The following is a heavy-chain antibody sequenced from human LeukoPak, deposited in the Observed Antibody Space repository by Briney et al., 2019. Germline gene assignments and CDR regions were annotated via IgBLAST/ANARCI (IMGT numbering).Heavy chain of an antibody. V-gene: IGHV4-34*01. CDR1: GGSFSGYY. Sequence: SETLSLTCAVYGGSFSGYYWSWIRQPPGKGLEWIGEINHSGSTNYNPSLKSRVTISVDTSKNQFSLKLTSVTAADTAVYYCARDVYYGSGMGFDPWGQGTLVTVSS. D-gene: IGHD3-10*01. CDR3: ARDVYYGSGMGFDP. CDR2: INHSGST. J-gene: IGHJ5*02.